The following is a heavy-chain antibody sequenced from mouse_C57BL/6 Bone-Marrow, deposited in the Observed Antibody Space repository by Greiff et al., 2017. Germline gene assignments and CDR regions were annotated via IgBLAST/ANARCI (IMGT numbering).Heavy chain of an antibody. V-gene: IGHV2-2*01. D-gene: IGHD1-1*01. Sequence: QVQLQQSGPGLVQPSQSLSITCTVSGFSLTSYGVHWVRQSPGKGLEWLGVIWSGGSTDYNAAFISRLSISKDNSKSQVFFKMNSLQADDTAIYYCARNWGPTVVATDFDVWGTGTTVTVSS. J-gene: IGHJ1*03. CDR2: IWSGGST. CDR1: GFSLTSYG. CDR3: ARNWGPTVVATDFDV.